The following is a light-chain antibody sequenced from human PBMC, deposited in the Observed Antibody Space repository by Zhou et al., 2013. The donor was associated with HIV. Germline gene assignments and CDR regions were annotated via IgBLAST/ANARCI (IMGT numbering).Light chain of an antibody. V-gene: IGKV1-5*03. CDR1: QSISNW. CDR3: QHYNTYSLA. Sequence: DIQMTQSPSTLSASVGDRVTITCRASQSISNWLAWYQQKPGKAPQLLIYKASILESGVPSRFSGSGSGTEFTLTISSLQPDDFATFYCQHYNTYSLAFGQGTKVEIK. CDR2: KAS. J-gene: IGKJ1*01.